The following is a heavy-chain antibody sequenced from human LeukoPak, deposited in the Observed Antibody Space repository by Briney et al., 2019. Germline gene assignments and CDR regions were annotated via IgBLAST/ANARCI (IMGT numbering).Heavy chain of an antibody. CDR1: GYTFTSYD. V-gene: IGHV1-2*02. Sequence: ASVKVSCKASGYTFTSYDINWVRQAPGQGLEWMGWINPNSGGTNYAQKFQGRVTMTRDTSISTAYMELSRLRSDDTAVYYCARDGEKWLLPFDYWGQGTLVTVSS. CDR3: ARDGEKWLLPFDY. J-gene: IGHJ4*02. D-gene: IGHD3-22*01. CDR2: INPNSGGT.